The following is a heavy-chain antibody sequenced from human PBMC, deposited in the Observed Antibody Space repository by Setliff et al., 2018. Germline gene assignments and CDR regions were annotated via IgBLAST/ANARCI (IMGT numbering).Heavy chain of an antibody. Sequence: SETLSLTCAVYGGSFSGYYWSWIRQPPGKRLEWIGEIIHTGSTNYNPSLKSRVTTSVDTSKNQFSLRLSSVTAADTAVYYCAREQWLDPPGYYYMDVWAKGTTVTVSS. CDR1: GGSFSGYY. J-gene: IGHJ6*03. D-gene: IGHD6-19*01. CDR3: AREQWLDPPGYYYMDV. CDR2: IIHTGST. V-gene: IGHV4-34*12.